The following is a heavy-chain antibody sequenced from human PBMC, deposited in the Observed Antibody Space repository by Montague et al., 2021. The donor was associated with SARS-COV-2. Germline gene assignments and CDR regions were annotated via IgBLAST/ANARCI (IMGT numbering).Heavy chain of an antibody. CDR1: GDSVSSSDHY. CDR3: ARRRLREDYFDF. J-gene: IGHJ4*02. Sequence: SETLSLTCTVSGDSVSSSDHYWGRIRQPPGKGLEWLGIVYYSGYTXYKPSVKGRVTISIDASKNQSSLKLNSLTATDTAIYHCARRRLREDYFDFWGQGTLLTVSS. D-gene: IGHD5-12*01. CDR2: VYYSGYT. V-gene: IGHV4-39*01.